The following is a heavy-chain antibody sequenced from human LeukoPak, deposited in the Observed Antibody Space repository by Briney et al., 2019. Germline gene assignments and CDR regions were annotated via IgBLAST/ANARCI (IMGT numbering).Heavy chain of an antibody. CDR1: GGSISSSSYY. CDR2: IYYSGST. Sequence: SETLSLTCTVSGGSISSSSYYWGWIRQPPGKGLEWIGSIYYSGSTYYNPSLKSRVTISVDTSKNQFSLKLSSVTAADTAVYYCARATYSSSWTHYFDYWGQGTLVTVSS. D-gene: IGHD6-13*01. J-gene: IGHJ4*02. V-gene: IGHV4-39*07. CDR3: ARATYSSSWTHYFDY.